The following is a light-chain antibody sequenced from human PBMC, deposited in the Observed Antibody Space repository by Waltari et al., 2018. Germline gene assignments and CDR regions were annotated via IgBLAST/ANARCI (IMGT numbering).Light chain of an antibody. CDR1: QSVSSN. Sequence: EIVMTQSPATLSVSPGERATLSCRASQSVSSNLARYQQKPGQAPRRLIYGASTRATGIPARFSGSGSGTEFTLTISSLQSEDFAVYYCQQYNNWFWAFGGGTKVEIK. J-gene: IGKJ4*02. CDR3: QQYNNWFWA. V-gene: IGKV3-15*01. CDR2: GAS.